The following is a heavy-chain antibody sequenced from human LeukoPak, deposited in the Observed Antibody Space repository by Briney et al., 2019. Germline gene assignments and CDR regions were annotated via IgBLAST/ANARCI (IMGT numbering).Heavy chain of an antibody. Sequence: GGSLRLSCAASGFTFDDYAMHWVRHAPGKGLEWVSGISWNSGSIGYADSVKGRFTISRDNAKNSLYLQMNSLRAEDTALYYCAKGGGSSWYADFDYWGQGTLVTVSS. CDR3: AKGGGSSWYADFDY. J-gene: IGHJ4*02. V-gene: IGHV3-9*01. D-gene: IGHD6-13*01. CDR2: ISWNSGSI. CDR1: GFTFDDYA.